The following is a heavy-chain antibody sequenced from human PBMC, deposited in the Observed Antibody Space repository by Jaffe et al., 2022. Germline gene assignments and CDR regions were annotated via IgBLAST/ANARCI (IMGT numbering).Heavy chain of an antibody. CDR3: ARERAVTGTARFVY. Sequence: EVQLVESGGGLVQPGGSLRLSCAASGFTFSDHEMNWVRQAPGKGLEWVSYISGSGSTLYYADSVKGRFTISRDNAKNSLYLQMSSLRAEDTAVYYCARERAVTGTARFVYWGQGTLVSVSS. J-gene: IGHJ4*02. D-gene: IGHD6-19*01. V-gene: IGHV3-48*03. CDR2: ISGSGSTL. CDR1: GFTFSDHE.